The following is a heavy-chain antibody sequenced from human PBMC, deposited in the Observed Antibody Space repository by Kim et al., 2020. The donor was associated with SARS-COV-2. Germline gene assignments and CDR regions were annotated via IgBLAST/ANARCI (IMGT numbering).Heavy chain of an antibody. V-gene: IGHV2-70*11. CDR3: ARTQRIYSSGWYVWFDP. CDR2: IDWDDDK. J-gene: IGHJ5*02. Sequence: SGPTLVKPTQTLTLTCTFSGFSLSTSGMYVSWIRQPPGKALEWLARIDWDDDKYYSTSLKTRLTISKDTSKNQVVLTMTNMDPVDTATYYCARTQRIYSSGWYVWFDPWGQGTLVTVSS. D-gene: IGHD6-19*01. CDR1: GFSLSTSGMY.